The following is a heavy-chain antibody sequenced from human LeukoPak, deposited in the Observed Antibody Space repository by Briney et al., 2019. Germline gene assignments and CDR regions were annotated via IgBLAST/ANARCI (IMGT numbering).Heavy chain of an antibody. CDR2: TRNSDNNM. D-gene: IGHD6-19*01. CDR1: GFTFSDYN. J-gene: IGHJ3*02. Sequence: GGSLRLSCAASGFTFSDYNMGWMRQAPGKGLEWVSYTRNSDNNMFYADSVKGRFTISRDNAKYSVYLQMDSLRAEDTAVYYCARRIAGDGSHAFDIWGQGTMVTVSS. CDR3: ARRIAGDGSHAFDI. V-gene: IGHV3-11*01.